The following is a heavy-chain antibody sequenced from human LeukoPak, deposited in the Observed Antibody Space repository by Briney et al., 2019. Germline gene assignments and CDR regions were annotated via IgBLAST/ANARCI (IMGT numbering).Heavy chain of an antibody. V-gene: IGHV1-18*01. J-gene: IGHJ3*02. CDR1: GYTFTSYG. D-gene: IGHD6-6*01. CDR3: ARIVAARPWGNAFDI. Sequence: GASVKVSCKASGYTFTSYGISWVRQAPGQGLEWMGWISAYNGNTNYAQKFQGRVTMTRDTSISTAYMELSRLRSDDTAVYYCARIVAARPWGNAFDIWGQGTMVTVSS. CDR2: ISAYNGNT.